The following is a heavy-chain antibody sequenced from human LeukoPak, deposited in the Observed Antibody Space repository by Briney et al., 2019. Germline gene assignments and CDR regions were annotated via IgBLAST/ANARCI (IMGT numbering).Heavy chain of an antibody. J-gene: IGHJ4*02. D-gene: IGHD3-16*01. V-gene: IGHV3-48*01. CDR2: ITSGSSTV. CDR3: ARDGGGDY. CDR1: GFTFSLYS. Sequence: GGSLRLSCAASGFTFSLYSMNWVRQAPGKGLEWVSYITSGSSTVYYAESVRGRFTISRDNAKNSLFLQMNSLRAEDTAVYYCARDGGGDYWGQGTLVTVSS.